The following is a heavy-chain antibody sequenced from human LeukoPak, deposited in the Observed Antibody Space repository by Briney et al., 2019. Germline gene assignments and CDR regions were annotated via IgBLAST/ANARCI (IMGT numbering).Heavy chain of an antibody. CDR3: ARVLGDGDYVLDY. CDR2: IIPIFGTA. V-gene: IGHV1-69*05. Sequence: SVKVSCKASGGTFSSYAISWVRQAPGQGLEWMGGIIPIFGTANYAQKFQGRVTITTDESTSTAYMELRSLRSEDTAVYYCARVLGDGDYVLDYWGQGTLVTVSS. CDR1: GGTFSSYA. D-gene: IGHD4-17*01. J-gene: IGHJ4*02.